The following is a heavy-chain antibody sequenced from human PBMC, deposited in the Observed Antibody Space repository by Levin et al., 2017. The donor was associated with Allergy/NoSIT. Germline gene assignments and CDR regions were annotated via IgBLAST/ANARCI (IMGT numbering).Heavy chain of an antibody. D-gene: IGHD6-6*01. CDR1: GFTFSSYG. CDR2: IWYDGSNK. Sequence: PPGGSLRLSCAASGFTFSSYGMHWVRQAPGKGLEWVAVIWYDGSNKYYADSVKGRFTISRDNSKNTLYLQMNSLRAEDTAVYYCASDSSSAGDFIFDYWGQGTLVTVSS. J-gene: IGHJ4*02. V-gene: IGHV3-33*01. CDR3: ASDSSSAGDFIFDY.